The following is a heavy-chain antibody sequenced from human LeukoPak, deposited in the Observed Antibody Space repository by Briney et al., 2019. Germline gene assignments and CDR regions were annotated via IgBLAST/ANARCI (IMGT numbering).Heavy chain of an antibody. CDR2: ISGSGGST. Sequence: GGSLRLSCAASGFTFSSYAMSWVRQAPGKGLEWVSAISGSGGSTYYADSVKGRFTISRDNSKNTLYLQMNSLRAEDTAVYYYATGDFDWLLGYFDYWGQGTLVTVSS. J-gene: IGHJ4*02. CDR1: GFTFSSYA. CDR3: ATGDFDWLLGYFDY. D-gene: IGHD3-9*01. V-gene: IGHV3-23*01.